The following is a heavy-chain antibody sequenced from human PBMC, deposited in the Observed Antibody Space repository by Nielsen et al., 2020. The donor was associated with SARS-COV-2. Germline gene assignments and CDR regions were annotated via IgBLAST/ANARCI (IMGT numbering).Heavy chain of an antibody. J-gene: IGHJ4*02. D-gene: IGHD6-19*01. CDR1: GGSISSGGYY. CDR2: IYYSGST. CDR3: ARVGVAVAGAFDY. Sequence: SETLSLTCTVSGGSISSGGYYWSWIRQHPGKGLEWMGYIYYSGSTYYNPSLKSRVTISVDTSKNQFSLKLSSVTAADTAVYYCARVGVAVAGAFDYWGQGTLVTVSS. V-gene: IGHV4-31*03.